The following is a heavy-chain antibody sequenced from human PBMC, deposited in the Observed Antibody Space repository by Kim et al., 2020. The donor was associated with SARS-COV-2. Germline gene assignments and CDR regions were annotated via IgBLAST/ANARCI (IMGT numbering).Heavy chain of an antibody. Sequence: GGSLRLSCLAAGLMFRDHAMHWVRQAPGKGLEWVGGIFLNSGFADYADSVKGRFTISRDNAKNSLYLQMNSLRLDDTALYYCAKDLSPGGVDVWGQGTT. V-gene: IGHV3-9*01. CDR3: AKDLSPGGVDV. CDR2: IFLNSGFA. J-gene: IGHJ6*02. CDR1: GLMFRDHA.